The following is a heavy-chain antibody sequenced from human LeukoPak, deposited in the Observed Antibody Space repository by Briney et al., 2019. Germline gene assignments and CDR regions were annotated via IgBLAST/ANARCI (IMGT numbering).Heavy chain of an antibody. CDR2: ISSSGSTI. CDR3: AKEGYSSSHYYYYYYMDV. Sequence: GGSLRLSCAASGFTFSSYEMNWVRQAPGKGLEWVSYISSSGSTIYYADSVKGRFTISRDNAKNSLYLQMNSLRAEDTAVYYCAKEGYSSSHYYYYYYMDVWGKGTTVTVSS. V-gene: IGHV3-48*03. D-gene: IGHD6-13*01. CDR1: GFTFSSYE. J-gene: IGHJ6*03.